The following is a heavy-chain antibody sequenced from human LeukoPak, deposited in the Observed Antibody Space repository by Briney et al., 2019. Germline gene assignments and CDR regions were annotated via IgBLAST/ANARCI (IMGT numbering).Heavy chain of an antibody. Sequence: SETLSLTCAVSGGSISSGDSSWGWIRQPPGKGLEWIGYIYHSGNTYYNPSLKSRVTISMDNSKNQFSLKLTSVTAADTAMYYCARAEVGYCSSTSCLGFFDYWGQGVLVTVSS. CDR2: IYHSGNT. V-gene: IGHV4-30-2*01. CDR1: GGSISSGDSS. CDR3: ARAEVGYCSSTSCLGFFDY. D-gene: IGHD2-2*01. J-gene: IGHJ4*02.